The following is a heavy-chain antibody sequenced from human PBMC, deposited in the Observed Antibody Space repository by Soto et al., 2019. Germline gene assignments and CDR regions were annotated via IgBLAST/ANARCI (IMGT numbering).Heavy chain of an antibody. J-gene: IGHJ6*02. V-gene: IGHV4-31*03. CDR1: GGSISSGGYY. CDR3: ARSAAAAGTYYYYGMDV. CDR2: IYYSGST. D-gene: IGHD6-13*01. Sequence: QVQLQESGPGLVKPSQTLSLTCTVSGGSISSGGYYWTWIRQHPGKGLEWIGYIYYSGSTYYNPSLKSRVTISVDTSKNQFSLKLSSVTAADTAVYYCARSAAAAGTYYYYGMDVWGQGTTVTVYS.